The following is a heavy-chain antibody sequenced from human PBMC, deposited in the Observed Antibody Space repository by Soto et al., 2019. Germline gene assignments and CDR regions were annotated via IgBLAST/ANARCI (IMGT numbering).Heavy chain of an antibody. J-gene: IGHJ4*02. D-gene: IGHD3-10*01. Sequence: GASVKVSFKASGYTLTSYGISWVRQAPGQGLEWMGCISAYNGNTNYAQKLQGRVTMTTDTSTSTAYRELRSLRSDDTAVYYCVRDLAGSGSYYTDYWGQGTLVTVSS. V-gene: IGHV1-18*04. CDR3: VRDLAGSGSYYTDY. CDR1: GYTLTSYG. CDR2: ISAYNGNT.